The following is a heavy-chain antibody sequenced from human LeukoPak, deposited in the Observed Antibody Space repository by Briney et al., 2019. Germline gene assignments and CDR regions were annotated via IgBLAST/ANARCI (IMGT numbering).Heavy chain of an antibody. Sequence: SETLSLTCTVSGYSISSGFYWGLIRQPPGKGLEWIGSIYHSGSTYYNPSLKSRVTISVDTSKNQFSLKLTSVTAADTAVYYCARSRRSWSTFDYWGQGTLVTVSS. CDR2: IYHSGST. D-gene: IGHD6-13*01. J-gene: IGHJ4*02. CDR1: GYSISSGFY. V-gene: IGHV4-38-2*02. CDR3: ARSRRSWSTFDY.